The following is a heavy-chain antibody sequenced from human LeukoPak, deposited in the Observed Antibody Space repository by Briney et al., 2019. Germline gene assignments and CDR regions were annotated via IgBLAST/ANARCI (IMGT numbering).Heavy chain of an antibody. V-gene: IGHV3-23*01. CDR1: GFTFSSYG. D-gene: IGHD5-12*01. CDR2: ISDSGGRT. Sequence: GALRLSCEVSGFTFSSYGMNWVRQAPGKGLEWVSTISDSGGRTYNADSVKGRFTISRDNSKNTLYLQMNSLRAEDTAVYYCAKGGGYEVLYDYWGQGTLVTVSS. J-gene: IGHJ4*02. CDR3: AKGGGYEVLYDY.